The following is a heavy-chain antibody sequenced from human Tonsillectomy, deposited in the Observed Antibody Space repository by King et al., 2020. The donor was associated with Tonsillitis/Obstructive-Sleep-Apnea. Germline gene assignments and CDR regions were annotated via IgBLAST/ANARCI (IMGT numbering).Heavy chain of an antibody. V-gene: IGHV1-69*12. CDR3: ARSSLPSSGPPAIYYFYYMDA. CDR2: IVPIFGTA. Sequence: QLVQSGAEVKKPGSSVKVSCKASGGPFRSYAISWVRLAPGQGLEWIGGIVPIFGTAHYAQKFQGRVSITADVSSSTASMELRNLRSHDTAVYFCARSSLPSSGPPAIYYFYYMDAGGTGTTVTVSS. J-gene: IGHJ6*03. D-gene: IGHD2-2*01. CDR1: GGPFRSYA.